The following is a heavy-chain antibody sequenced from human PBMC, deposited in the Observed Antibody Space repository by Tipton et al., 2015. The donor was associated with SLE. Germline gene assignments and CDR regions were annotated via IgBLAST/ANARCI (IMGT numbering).Heavy chain of an antibody. V-gene: IGHV4-39*07. CDR1: GGSISSSSYY. J-gene: IGHJ6*03. CDR2: IHYSGST. Sequence: TLSLTCTVSGGSISSSSYYWGWIRQPPGKGLEWMGSIHYSGSTYYNPSLKSRVTISVDTSKNQFSLNLNSVTAADTAVYYCARDLAAQNYYYYYMDVWAKGPRSPSR. CDR3: ARDLAAQNYYYYYMDV.